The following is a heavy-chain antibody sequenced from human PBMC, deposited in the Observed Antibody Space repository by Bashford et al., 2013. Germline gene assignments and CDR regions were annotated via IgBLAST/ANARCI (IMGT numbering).Heavy chain of an antibody. CDR2: IIPRRGTP. D-gene: IGHD1-1*01. J-gene: IGHJ4*02. V-gene: IGHV1-69*01. Sequence: WVRQAPGQGLEWMGGIIPRRGTPRYAQQFQGRVTITADASSSTAYMELSSLKSDDSAVYFCARVTPEEGYAFWGQGTLVTVSS. CDR3: ARVTPEEGYAF.